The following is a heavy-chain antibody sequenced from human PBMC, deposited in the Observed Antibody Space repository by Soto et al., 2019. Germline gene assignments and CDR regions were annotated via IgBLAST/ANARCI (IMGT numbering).Heavy chain of an antibody. J-gene: IGHJ6*02. CDR2: INPSGGST. CDR1: GYTFTSYY. V-gene: IGHV1-46*01. CDR3: ARRTKARITMIVVADPYGMDV. D-gene: IGHD3-22*01. Sequence: GASVKVSCKASGYTFTSYYMHWVRQAPGQGLEWMGIINPSGGSTSYAQKFQGRVTMTRDTSTSTVYMELSSLRSEDTAVYYCARRTKARITMIVVADPYGMDVWGQGTTVTVSS.